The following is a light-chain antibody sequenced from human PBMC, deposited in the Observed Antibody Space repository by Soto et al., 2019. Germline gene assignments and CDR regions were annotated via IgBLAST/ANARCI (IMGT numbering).Light chain of an antibody. V-gene: IGLV2-11*01. CDR2: DVY. CDR1: SSDV. Sequence: QSALTQSRSVSGSPGQSVTISCTGTSSDVSWYQHHPGKAPKLMIYDVYKRPSGVPDRFSGSKSGNTASLTISGLQAEDEGDYYCSSYAGRHVGVFGGGTQLTVL. J-gene: IGLJ3*02. CDR3: SSYAGRHVGV.